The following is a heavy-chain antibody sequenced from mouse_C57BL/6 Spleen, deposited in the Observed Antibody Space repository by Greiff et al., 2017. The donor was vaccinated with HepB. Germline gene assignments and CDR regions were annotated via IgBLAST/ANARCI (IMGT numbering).Heavy chain of an antibody. V-gene: IGHV6-3*01. CDR3: TGEALRGY. CDR1: GFTFSNYW. CDR2: IRLKSDNYAT. Sequence: EVKLQESGGGLVQPGGSMKLSCVASGFTFSNYWMNWVRQSPEKGLEWVAQIRLKSDNYATHYAESVKGRFTISRDDCKSSVYLQMNNLRAEDTGIYYCTGEALRGYWGQGTTLTVSS. J-gene: IGHJ2*01. D-gene: IGHD1-1*01.